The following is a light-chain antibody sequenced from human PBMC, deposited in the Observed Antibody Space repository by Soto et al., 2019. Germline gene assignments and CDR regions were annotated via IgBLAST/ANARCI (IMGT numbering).Light chain of an antibody. CDR1: QSVSSY. J-gene: IGKJ4*01. CDR3: QQCSSWPLT. CDR2: DAS. Sequence: EIVLTQSPATLSFSPGERATLSSRASQSVSSYLAWYQQKPGQAPRLLIYDASNRATGVPARFSGSGTGTDFTLTISSLEPEDFAVYYCQQCSSWPLTFGGGTKVEIK. V-gene: IGKV3-11*01.